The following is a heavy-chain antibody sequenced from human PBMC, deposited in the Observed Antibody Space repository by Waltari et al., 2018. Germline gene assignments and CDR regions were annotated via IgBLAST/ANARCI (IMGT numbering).Heavy chain of an antibody. V-gene: IGHV4-39*01. CDR1: GDSISRSRYY. CDR3: ARHWKRNGYRFDP. J-gene: IGHJ5*02. CDR2: IYYSGSI. D-gene: IGHD5-12*01. Sequence: QPQLQESGPGLVKPSETLSLTCSVSGDSISRSRYYWGWIRQSPGKGLEWIGSIYYSGSIYYNPTLQSRVTISGDTSKNQFSLNLSSVTAADTAIYYCARHWKRNGYRFDPWGQGTRVNVSS.